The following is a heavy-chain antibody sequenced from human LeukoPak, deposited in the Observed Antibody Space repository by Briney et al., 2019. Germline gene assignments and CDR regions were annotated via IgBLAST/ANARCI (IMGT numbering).Heavy chain of an antibody. Sequence: SQTLSLTCTVSGGSISSGGYYWSWIRQHPGKGLEWIGYIYYSGSTYYNPSLKSRVTISVDTSKNQFSLKLSSVTAADTAVYYCARADSSGYLPGYWGQGTLGTVSS. CDR2: IYYSGST. CDR1: GGSISSGGYY. V-gene: IGHV4-31*03. CDR3: ARADSSGYLPGY. J-gene: IGHJ4*02. D-gene: IGHD3-22*01.